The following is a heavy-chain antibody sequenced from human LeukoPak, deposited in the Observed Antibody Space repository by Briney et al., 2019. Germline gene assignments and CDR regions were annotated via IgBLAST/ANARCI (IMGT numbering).Heavy chain of an antibody. J-gene: IGHJ6*03. CDR3: ARANWHEYYYYYMDV. D-gene: IGHD7-27*01. V-gene: IGHV1-69*13. Sequence: ASVKVSCKASGGTFSSYAISWVRQAPGQGLEWMGGIIPIFGTANYAQKFQGRVTITADESTSTAYMELSSLRSEDTAVYYCARANWHEYYYYYMDVWGKGTTVTISS. CDR2: IIPIFGTA. CDR1: GGTFSSYA.